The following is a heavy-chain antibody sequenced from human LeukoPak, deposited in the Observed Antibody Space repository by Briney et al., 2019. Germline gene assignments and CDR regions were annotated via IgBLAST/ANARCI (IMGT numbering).Heavy chain of an antibody. V-gene: IGHV1-18*01. D-gene: IGHD2-15*01. J-gene: IGHJ5*02. CDR2: ISAYNGNT. CDR1: GYTFTSYG. CDR3: ARETPGYCSGGSCYLSVDP. Sequence: ASVKVSCNASGYTFTSYGISWVRQAPGQGLEWMGWISAYNGNTNYAQKLQGRVTMTTDTSTSTAYMELRSLRSDDTAVYYCARETPGYCSGGSCYLSVDPWGQGTLVTVSS.